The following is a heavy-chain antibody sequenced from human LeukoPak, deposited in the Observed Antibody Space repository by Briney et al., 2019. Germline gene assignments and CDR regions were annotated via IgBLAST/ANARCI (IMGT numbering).Heavy chain of an antibody. CDR3: ARPQTYSYDSSGYDWANYFDS. D-gene: IGHD3-22*01. J-gene: IGHJ4*02. CDR1: GGPISSYY. CDR2: IYYSGNT. Sequence: SETLSLTCTVSGGPISSYYWSWIRQPPGKGLEWIGYIYYSGNTNYNPSLKSRVTISVDTSKNQFSLNLTSVTAADTAVYYCARPQTYSYDSSGYDWANYFDSWGQGTLVTVSS. V-gene: IGHV4-59*08.